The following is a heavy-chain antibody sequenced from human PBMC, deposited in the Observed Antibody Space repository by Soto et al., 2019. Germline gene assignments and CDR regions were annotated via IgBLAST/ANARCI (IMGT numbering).Heavy chain of an antibody. Sequence: QVQLVQSGAEVKKPGASVKVSCKASGYTFTSYAMHWVRQAPGQRLEWMGWINAGNGNTKYSQKFQGRVTITRDTSASTADMELSSLRSEDTAVYYCALGQWVVTSLGAFDFWGQGTMVTVSS. CDR1: GYTFTSYA. CDR3: ALGQWVVTSLGAFDF. V-gene: IGHV1-3*01. J-gene: IGHJ3*01. CDR2: INAGNGNT. D-gene: IGHD6-19*01.